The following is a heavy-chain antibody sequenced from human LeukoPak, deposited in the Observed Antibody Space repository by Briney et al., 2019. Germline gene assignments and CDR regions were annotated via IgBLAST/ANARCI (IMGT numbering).Heavy chain of an antibody. D-gene: IGHD6-19*01. J-gene: IGHJ6*04. CDR2: RSYDGANK. Sequence: GGSLRLSCAASGFTFSSYAMHWVRQAPGKGLEWVAVRSYDGANKHYADSVKGRFTISRDNSKNTLYLEMNSLRAEDTAVYYCARGQAVSGSNYYYGVDVWGEGTTVTVSS. CDR1: GFTFSSYA. V-gene: IGHV3-30*04. CDR3: ARGQAVSGSNYYYGVDV.